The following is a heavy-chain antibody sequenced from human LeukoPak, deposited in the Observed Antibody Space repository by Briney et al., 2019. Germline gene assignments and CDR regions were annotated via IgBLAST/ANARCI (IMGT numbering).Heavy chain of an antibody. D-gene: IGHD3-22*01. CDR3: AKASYYYDSSGYSYYFDY. V-gene: IGHV3-9*03. CDR2: ISWNSGSI. Sequence: GGSXRLSCAASGFTFDDYAMHWVRQAPGKGLEWVSGISWNSGSIVYADSVKGRLTISRENAKNSLYLQMNSLRAEDMALYYCAKASYYYDSSGYSYYFDYWGQGTLVTVSS. J-gene: IGHJ4*02. CDR1: GFTFDDYA.